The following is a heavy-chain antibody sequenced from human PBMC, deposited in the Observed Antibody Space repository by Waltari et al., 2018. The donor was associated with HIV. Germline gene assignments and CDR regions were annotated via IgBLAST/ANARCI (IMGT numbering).Heavy chain of an antibody. V-gene: IGHV3-30*02. CDR2: IRYDGNTK. J-gene: IGHJ6*02. CDR1: GFSFIIHV. D-gene: IGHD2-15*01. Sequence: QGQLVESGGGVVQPGGSLSPPCAAPGFSFIIHVMHWVRQAPGKGVGWVEFIRYDGNTKYYADSVKGRFTISRDNSKNTLYLQMSSLRAEDTAVYYCAKELRSGYSYYYYGMDVWGQGTTVTVSS. CDR3: AKELRSGYSYYYYGMDV.